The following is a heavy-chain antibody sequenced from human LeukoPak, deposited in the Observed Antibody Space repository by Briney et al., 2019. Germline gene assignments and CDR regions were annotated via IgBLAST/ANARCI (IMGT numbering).Heavy chain of an antibody. CDR3: ARDPHCGSTSCLSYIDY. CDR2: IRSDGGVT. D-gene: IGHD2-2*01. CDR1: GFTFSSHA. V-gene: IGHV3-64*01. Sequence: GGSLRLSCAASGFTFSSHAMHWVRLAPGKGLEYVSAIRSDGGVTDYANSVKGRFTISRDNSKNTVQLQMGSLRGEDMAVYYCARDPHCGSTSCLSYIDYWGQGTLVTVSS. J-gene: IGHJ4*02.